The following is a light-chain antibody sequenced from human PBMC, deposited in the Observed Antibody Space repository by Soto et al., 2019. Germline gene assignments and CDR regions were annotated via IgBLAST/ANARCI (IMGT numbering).Light chain of an antibody. CDR1: QGISDY. Sequence: DIQLTQSPSFLSASVGDRVTISCRASQGISDYLAWYQQKPGKAPKLLIYGASTSQSGVPSRFSGSASGTEFTLTISSLQPEDFATYFCQQFNAYPLTFGGGTKLEIK. V-gene: IGKV1-9*01. J-gene: IGKJ4*01. CDR3: QQFNAYPLT. CDR2: GAS.